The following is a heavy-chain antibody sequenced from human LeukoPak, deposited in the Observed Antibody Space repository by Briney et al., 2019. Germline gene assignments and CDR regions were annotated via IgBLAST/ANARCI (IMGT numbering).Heavy chain of an antibody. Sequence: GSLRLSCSASGFTFSSYAVNWVRQAPGKGLEWVSGLSGSGGTTYYADSVKGRFTISRDNSKSTLYLQMNSLRVEDTAVYFCARAMMVVANLWGVFDYWGQGALVTVSS. V-gene: IGHV3-23*01. CDR2: LSGSGGTT. D-gene: IGHD3-22*01. CDR3: ARAMMVVANLWGVFDY. J-gene: IGHJ4*02. CDR1: GFTFSSYA.